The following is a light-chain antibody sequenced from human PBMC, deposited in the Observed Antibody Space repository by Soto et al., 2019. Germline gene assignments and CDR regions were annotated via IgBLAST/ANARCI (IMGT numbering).Light chain of an antibody. CDR1: SSNIGSST. CDR2: SNN. V-gene: IGLV1-44*01. CDR3: AAWDDSLNGYV. Sequence: QSVLTQPPSASGTPGQRVTISCSGSSSNIGSSTVNWYQQLPGTAPKLLIYSNNQRPSGVPDRFSGSKSGTSASLAISGLQSEDEADYYWAAWDDSLNGYVFGTGTKVTVL. J-gene: IGLJ1*01.